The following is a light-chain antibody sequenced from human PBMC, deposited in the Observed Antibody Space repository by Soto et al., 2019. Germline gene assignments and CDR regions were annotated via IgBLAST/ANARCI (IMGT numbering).Light chain of an antibody. V-gene: IGKV2-24*01. J-gene: IGKJ2*01. CDR1: QSLLDSDGETY. Sequence: EIVMTQTPLSSPVTLGQPASISCRSNQSLLDSDGETYLSWLQQRPGQPPRLLIYKTSSRFSGVPDRFSGSGAVTDFTLKISRVEVEDVGLYYCIQATQFPHTFAQGTKLEI. CDR3: IQATQFPHT. CDR2: KTS.